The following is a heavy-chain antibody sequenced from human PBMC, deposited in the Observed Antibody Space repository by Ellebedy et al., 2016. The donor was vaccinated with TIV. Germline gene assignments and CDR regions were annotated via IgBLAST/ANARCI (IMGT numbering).Heavy chain of an antibody. CDR2: ISSSSSTI. CDR3: ARDLVFEDYVFDY. D-gene: IGHD4-17*01. J-gene: IGHJ4*02. CDR1: GFTFSSYS. Sequence: GESLKISXAASGFTFSSYSMNWVRQAPGKGLEWVSYISSSSSTIYYADSVKGRFTISRDNAKNSLYLQMNSLRDEDTAMYYCARDLVFEDYVFDYWGQGTLVTVSS. V-gene: IGHV3-48*02.